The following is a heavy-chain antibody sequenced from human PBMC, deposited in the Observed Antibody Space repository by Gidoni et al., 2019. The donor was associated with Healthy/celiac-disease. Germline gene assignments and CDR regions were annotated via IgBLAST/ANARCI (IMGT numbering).Heavy chain of an antibody. V-gene: IGHV1-18*04. Sequence: QVQLLQSGAEVKKPAASVKVSCKASGYTFTSYGTSWVRQAPGQGLEWMGLISAYTGNTNYAQKLQGRVTMTTYTSTSTAYMELRSLRSDDTAVYYCARESNSAIVGAPRVYYFDYWGQGTLVTVSS. D-gene: IGHD1-26*01. CDR2: ISAYTGNT. CDR1: GYTFTSYG. CDR3: ARESNSAIVGAPRVYYFDY. J-gene: IGHJ4*02.